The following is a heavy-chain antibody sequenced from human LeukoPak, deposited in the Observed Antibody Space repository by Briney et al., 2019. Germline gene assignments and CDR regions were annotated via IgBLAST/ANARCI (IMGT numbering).Heavy chain of an antibody. D-gene: IGHD6-25*01. CDR1: GYSFTSYW. CDR2: IYPGDSDT. V-gene: IGHV5-51*01. CDR3: ATARDAMTFDY. Sequence: GGSLKISCKGSGYSFTSYWIGCVRQMPRKGLEWMGIIYPGDSDTRYSPSFQGQVTISADKSISTAYLQWSSLKASDTAMYYCATARDAMTFDYWGQGTLVTVSS. J-gene: IGHJ4*02.